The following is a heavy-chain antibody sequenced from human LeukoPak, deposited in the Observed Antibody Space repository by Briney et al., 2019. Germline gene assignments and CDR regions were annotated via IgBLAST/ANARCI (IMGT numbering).Heavy chain of an antibody. CDR1: GFTFSSYW. D-gene: IGHD4-23*01. J-gene: IGHJ6*02. Sequence: PGGSLRLSCAASGFTFSSYWMSWVRQAPGKGLEWVANIKQDGSEKYYVDSVKGRFTISRDNAKNSLYLQMNSLRAEDTALYYCAKDMAGGLSSEFYYYGMDVWGQGTTVTVSS. CDR3: AKDMAGGLSSEFYYYGMDV. V-gene: IGHV3-7*03. CDR2: IKQDGSEK.